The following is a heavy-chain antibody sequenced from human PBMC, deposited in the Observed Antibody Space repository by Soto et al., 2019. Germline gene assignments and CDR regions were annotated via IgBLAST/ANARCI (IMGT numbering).Heavy chain of an antibody. CDR1: GYSFTTYW. D-gene: IGHD2-21*02. V-gene: IGHV5-51*01. CDR3: ARSPCGNDCYSVAPFDY. J-gene: IGHJ4*02. CDR2: IYTGDSDT. Sequence: PGESLKISCKGSGYSFTTYWIGWVRQMPGKGLEWMGIIYTGDSDTRYSPSFQGQVTFSVDKSISTAYLQWSSLKASDTAMYYRARSPCGNDCYSVAPFDYWGQGTLVTVS.